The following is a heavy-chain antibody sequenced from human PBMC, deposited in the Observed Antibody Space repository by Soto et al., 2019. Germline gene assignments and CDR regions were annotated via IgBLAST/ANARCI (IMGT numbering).Heavy chain of an antibody. CDR1: GFTFSNYA. Sequence: EVQLLESGGRFIQPGGSLRLSCTASGFTFSNYAVNWVRQAPGKGLEWVSVISGNGDNTYYANSVEGRFTISRDTSKNTVDLQMNSLRAEDTAIYYCAKSSGGSSYLSADYWGRGTLVTVSS. CDR3: AKSSGGSSYLSADY. V-gene: IGHV3-23*01. J-gene: IGHJ4*02. D-gene: IGHD2-15*01. CDR2: ISGNGDNT.